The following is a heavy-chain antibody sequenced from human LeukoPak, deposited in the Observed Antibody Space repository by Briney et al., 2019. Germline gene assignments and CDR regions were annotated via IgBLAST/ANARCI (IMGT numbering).Heavy chain of an antibody. V-gene: IGHV1-69*13. J-gene: IGHJ6*02. D-gene: IGHD5-18*01. Sequence: SVKVSCKASGGTFSSYAISWVRQAPGQGLEWMGGIIPIFGTANYAQKFQGRVTITADESTSTAYMELSSLRSEDTAVYYCARVEEWIQLWLRRNYYYYGMDVWGQGTTVTVSS. CDR1: GGTFSSYA. CDR2: IIPIFGTA. CDR3: ARVEEWIQLWLRRNYYYYGMDV.